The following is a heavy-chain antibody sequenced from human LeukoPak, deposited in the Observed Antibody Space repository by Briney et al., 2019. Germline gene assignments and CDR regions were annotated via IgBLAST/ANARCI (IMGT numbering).Heavy chain of an antibody. D-gene: IGHD5-18*01. CDR2: SIPVLNIT. Sequence: SVTVSCKTSGGTFSISAITWVRHAPGRGLEWMGRSIPVLNITTYAQKFQGSVTITADTSTSTVYMELSSLRSEETTVYYCARDQGLTAPPPYGLDVWGQGTTVIVSS. V-gene: IGHV1-69*04. J-gene: IGHJ6*02. CDR3: ARDQGLTAPPPYGLDV. CDR1: GGTFSISA.